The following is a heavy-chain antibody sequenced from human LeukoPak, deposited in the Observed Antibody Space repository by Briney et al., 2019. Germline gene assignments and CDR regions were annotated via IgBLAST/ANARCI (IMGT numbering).Heavy chain of an antibody. V-gene: IGHV4-59*08. Sequence: PSETLSLTCTVSGGSIVSYYWSWIRQPPGKGLEWIGYIYYTGSTNYNPSLKSRVTISVDTSKNQFSLKLSSVTAADTAVYYCARYLAAGYFDLWGRGTLVTVFS. CDR1: GGSIVSYY. J-gene: IGHJ2*01. D-gene: IGHD6-25*01. CDR2: IYYTGST. CDR3: ARYLAAGYFDL.